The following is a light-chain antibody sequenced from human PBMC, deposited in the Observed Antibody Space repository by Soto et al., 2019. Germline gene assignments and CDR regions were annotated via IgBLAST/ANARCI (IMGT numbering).Light chain of an antibody. V-gene: IGKV3-11*01. CDR1: QSVSSY. J-gene: IGKJ4*01. CDR3: QQRSNWPPLT. Sequence: EIVLTQSLATLSLSPGERATLSCRASQSVSSYLAWYQQKPGQAPRLLIYDASNRATGIPARFSGSGSGTDFTLNNSSLEPEDFAVYDGQQRSNWPPLTFGGGTKVEIK. CDR2: DAS.